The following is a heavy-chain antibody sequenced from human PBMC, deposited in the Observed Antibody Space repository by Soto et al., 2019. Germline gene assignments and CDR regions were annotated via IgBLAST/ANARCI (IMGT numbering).Heavy chain of an antibody. V-gene: IGHV3-15*07. J-gene: IGHJ6*02. CDR3: TTGSVEGV. CDR1: GFSFSNAW. Sequence: EVQLVESGGGLVKPGGSLRLSCPASGFSFSNAWMNWVRQAPGKGLEWVGRIKRKIDGEKTDYAAPVKGRFTISRDDSKNTLSLQMNSLKADDTAVYYCTTGSVEGVWGQGTTVTVSS. CDR2: IKRKIDGEKT.